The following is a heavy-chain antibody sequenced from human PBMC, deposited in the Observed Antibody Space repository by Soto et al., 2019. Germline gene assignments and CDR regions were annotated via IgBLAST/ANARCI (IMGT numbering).Heavy chain of an antibody. J-gene: IGHJ4*01. CDR2: INVANGNT. V-gene: IGHV1-3*05. CDR1: GYTFIRSA. Sequence: QVQLVQSGAEKTKPGASVKVSCKASGYTFIRSAMHWVRQAPGQRLEWMGWINVANGNTKYSQKFQGRVTITRDTSATTAYMELCSLTSEDTAVYYCARGNLWSGYPYYFDYWGHGTLVTVSS. CDR3: ARGNLWSGYPYYFDY. D-gene: IGHD3-3*01.